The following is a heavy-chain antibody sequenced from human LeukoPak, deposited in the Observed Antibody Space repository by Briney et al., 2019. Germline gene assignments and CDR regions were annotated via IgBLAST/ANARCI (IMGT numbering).Heavy chain of an antibody. CDR3: ARQNDFRLDY. J-gene: IGHJ4*02. CDR1: GYTFSSYW. D-gene: IGHD3-3*01. CDR2: IYPGDSDT. V-gene: IGHV5-51*01. Sequence: GESLRISCKGSGYTFSSYWIGWVRQMPGKGLEWMGIIYPGDSDTRYSPSLQGQVTISVDTSVGTAYLQWSSLKASDTAIYYCARQNDFRLDYWGQGTLVTVSS.